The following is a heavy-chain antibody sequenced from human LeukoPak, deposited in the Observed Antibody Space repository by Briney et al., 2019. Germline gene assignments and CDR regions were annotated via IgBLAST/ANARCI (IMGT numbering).Heavy chain of an antibody. Sequence: ASVKVSCKASGYNFAGFYMHWVRQAPGHGLEGMGWINPNSGGTNYAQTFQGRVTVTSDTTMSTAYMELTRLTSDDSAMYYCARSKYDVLTGSPDYWGQGTLVTVSS. CDR3: ARSKYDVLTGSPDY. CDR1: GYNFAGFY. V-gene: IGHV1-2*02. J-gene: IGHJ4*02. D-gene: IGHD3-9*01. CDR2: INPNSGGT.